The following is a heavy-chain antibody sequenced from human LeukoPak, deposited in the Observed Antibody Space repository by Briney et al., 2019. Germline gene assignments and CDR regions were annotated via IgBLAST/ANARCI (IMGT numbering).Heavy chain of an antibody. J-gene: IGHJ4*02. CDR1: GFTFGDYA. CDR2: IKQDGSEK. V-gene: IGHV3-7*02. Sequence: PGGSLRLSCTASGFTFGDYAMSWVRQAPGKGLEWVANIKQDGSEKYYVDSVKGRFTISRDNAKNSLYLQMNSLRAEDTAVYYCASRIAAAMFFDYWGQGTLVTVSS. CDR3: ASRIAAAMFFDY. D-gene: IGHD6-13*01.